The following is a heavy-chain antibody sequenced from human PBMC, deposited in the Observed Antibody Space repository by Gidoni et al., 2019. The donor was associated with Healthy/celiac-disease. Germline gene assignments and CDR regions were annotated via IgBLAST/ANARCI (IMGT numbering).Heavy chain of an antibody. D-gene: IGHD2-21*01. Sequence: CAASGFTFSSYSINWVRQAPGKGLEWVSSISSSSSYIYYADSVKGRFTIARDNAKNSLYLQMNSLRAEDTAVYYCARDRYCGGDCYFNYFDYWGQGTLVTVSS. CDR1: GFTFSSYS. V-gene: IGHV3-21*01. CDR2: ISSSSSYI. CDR3: ARDRYCGGDCYFNYFDY. J-gene: IGHJ4*02.